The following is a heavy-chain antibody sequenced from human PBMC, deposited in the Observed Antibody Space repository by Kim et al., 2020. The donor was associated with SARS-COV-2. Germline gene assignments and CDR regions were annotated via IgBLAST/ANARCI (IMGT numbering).Heavy chain of an antibody. CDR3: ARDLESGRSGDC. Sequence: GGSLRLSCAASGFTFSSYGMHWVRQAPGKGLEWVAVIWYDGSNKYYADSVKGRFTISRDNSKNTLYLQMNSLRAEDTAVYYCARDLESGRSGDCWGQGTLVTVCS. V-gene: IGHV3-33*01. CDR1: GFTFSSYG. J-gene: IGHJ4*02. D-gene: IGHD3-3*01. CDR2: IWYDGSNK.